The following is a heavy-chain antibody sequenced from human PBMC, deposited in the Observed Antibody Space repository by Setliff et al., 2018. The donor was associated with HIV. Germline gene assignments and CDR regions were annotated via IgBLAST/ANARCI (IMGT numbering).Heavy chain of an antibody. Sequence: ASVKVSCKASGYTFTSHGISWVRQAPGQGLEWMGWISAYNGNTNYVQKLQGRVTMTTDTSTTTAYMELRSLTSDDTAVYYCARFIAVAGRFDYWGQGTLVTVSS. V-gene: IGHV1-18*01. CDR2: ISAYNGNT. CDR1: GYTFTSHG. J-gene: IGHJ4*02. CDR3: ARFIAVAGRFDY. D-gene: IGHD6-19*01.